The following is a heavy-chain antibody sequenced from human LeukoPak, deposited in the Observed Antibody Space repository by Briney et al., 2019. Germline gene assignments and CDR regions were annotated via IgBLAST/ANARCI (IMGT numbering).Heavy chain of an antibody. CDR2: IYHSGST. V-gene: IGHV4-59*01. D-gene: IGHD4-17*01. J-gene: IGHJ5*02. Sequence: SETLSLTCTVSGGSISTYYWSWIRQPPGKGLEWIGYIYHSGSTKYNPSLKSRVTISVDTSQNQFSLKLSSVTAADTAVYYCARTTTVTRKAWFDPWGQGTLVTVSS. CDR3: ARTTTVTRKAWFDP. CDR1: GGSISTYY.